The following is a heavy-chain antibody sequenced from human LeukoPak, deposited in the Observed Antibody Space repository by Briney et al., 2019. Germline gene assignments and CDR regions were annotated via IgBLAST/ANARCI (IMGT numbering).Heavy chain of an antibody. CDR2: INSSSTYI. Sequence: GGPLRLSCAASGFTFSDYTMSWVREAPGKGLEWVSYINSSSTYIYYADSVKGRFNISRDNAKNTLYLQMNSLRADDTAVFRCARACHYYDTNGYPFSYYFDYWGQGTLVTVSS. CDR3: ARACHYYDTNGYPFSYYFDY. V-gene: IGHV3-21*06. J-gene: IGHJ4*02. CDR1: GFTFSDYT. D-gene: IGHD3-22*01.